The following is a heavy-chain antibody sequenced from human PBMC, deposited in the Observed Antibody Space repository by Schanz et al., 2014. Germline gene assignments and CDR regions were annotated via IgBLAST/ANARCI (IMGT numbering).Heavy chain of an antibody. CDR1: GYIFGSHG. V-gene: IGHV1-18*01. J-gene: IGHJ4*01. D-gene: IGHD3-3*01. CDR2: INAHTGNT. CDR3: ARDRRFFDRDDLYYFDS. Sequence: QLMQSGSEVRKPGASVKVSCKASGYIFGSHGMTWVRQAPGQGPELMGWINAHTGNTQYAQKFQGRVNMTTDTSTSTAYMALTDLRSDDTAVYYCARDRRFFDRDDLYYFDSWGQGTLVTVSS.